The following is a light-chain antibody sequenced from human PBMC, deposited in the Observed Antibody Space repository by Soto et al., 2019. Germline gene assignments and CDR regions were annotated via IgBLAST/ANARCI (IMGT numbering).Light chain of an antibody. CDR2: DVS. V-gene: IGLV2-14*03. Sequence: QSALTQPASVSGSPGQSITISCSGTSSDVGGYNYVSWHQQHPGKAPKVMIYDVSNRPSGVSNRFSGSKSGNTASLTISGLKAEDEADYYCCSCISSNTCVFGSGTKLTVL. J-gene: IGLJ1*01. CDR1: SSDVGGYNY. CDR3: CSCISSNTCV.